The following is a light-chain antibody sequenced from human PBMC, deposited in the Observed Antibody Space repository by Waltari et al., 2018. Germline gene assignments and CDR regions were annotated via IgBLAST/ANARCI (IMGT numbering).Light chain of an antibody. J-gene: IGKJ1*01. CDR3: QQYNNWPRT. Sequence: EIVMTQSPPTLSVSPGYRATLSCRASLSVSSNLAWYQQKLGQAPRLLIYGASTRATGIPARFSGSGSGTEFTLTISSLQSEDFALYYCQQYNNWPRTFGQGTKVEIK. CDR1: LSVSSN. CDR2: GAS. V-gene: IGKV3-15*01.